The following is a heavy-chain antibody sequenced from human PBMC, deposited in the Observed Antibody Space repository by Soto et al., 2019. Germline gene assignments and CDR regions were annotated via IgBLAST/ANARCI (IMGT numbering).Heavy chain of an antibody. J-gene: IGHJ6*02. Sequence: PSETLSLTCTVSGGSISSGDYYWSWIRQPPGKGLEWIGYIYYSGSTYYNPSLKSRVTISVDTSKNQFSLKLSSVTAADTAVYYCARVHLAPRNYYGMEVWGQGTTVTVSS. V-gene: IGHV4-30-4*01. CDR1: GGSISSGDYY. CDR3: ARVHLAPRNYYGMEV. CDR2: IYYSGST.